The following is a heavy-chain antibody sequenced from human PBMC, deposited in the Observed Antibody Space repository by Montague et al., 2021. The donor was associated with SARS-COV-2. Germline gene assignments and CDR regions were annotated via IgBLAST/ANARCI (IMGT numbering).Heavy chain of an antibody. CDR3: AREGLHNWFDP. Sequence: SETLSLTCTVSYGSINSYYWSWVRQPPGKRLEWIGYIYYRGSTNYNPSLESRVTMSIDTSKNQFSLKLRSVTAADTAVYFCAREGLHNWFDPWGQGTLVIVSS. J-gene: IGHJ5*02. CDR1: YGSINSYY. V-gene: IGHV4-59*01. CDR2: IYYRGST.